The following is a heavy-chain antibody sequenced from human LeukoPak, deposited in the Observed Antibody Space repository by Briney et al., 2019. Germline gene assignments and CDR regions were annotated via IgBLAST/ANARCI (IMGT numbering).Heavy chain of an antibody. CDR2: ITSSGSFI. D-gene: IGHD2-2*01. CDR1: GFTFSDFG. J-gene: IGHJ6*03. Sequence: PGGSLRLSCAASGFTFSDFGMNWVRQTPGKGLEWVSSITSSGSFINYADSVKGRFTISRDNAKNPLYLQMNSLRAEDTAVYYCVRGLGYCSSTRCSPGYYMDVWGKGTTVTVSS. V-gene: IGHV3-21*01. CDR3: VRGLGYCSSTRCSPGYYMDV.